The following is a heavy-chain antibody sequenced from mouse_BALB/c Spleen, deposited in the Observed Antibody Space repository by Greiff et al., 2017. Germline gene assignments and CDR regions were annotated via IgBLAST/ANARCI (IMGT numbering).Heavy chain of an antibody. D-gene: IGHD3-1*01. CDR2: ISNGGGST. CDR1: GFTFSSYT. CDR3: ARRSSGWGYFDY. V-gene: IGHV5-12-2*01. Sequence: EVQVVESGGGLVQPGGSLKLSCAASGFTFSSYTMSWVRQTPEKRLEWVAYISNGGGSTYYPDTVKGRFTISRDNAKNTLYLQMSSLKSEDTAMYYCARRSSGWGYFDYWGQGTTLTVSS. J-gene: IGHJ2*01.